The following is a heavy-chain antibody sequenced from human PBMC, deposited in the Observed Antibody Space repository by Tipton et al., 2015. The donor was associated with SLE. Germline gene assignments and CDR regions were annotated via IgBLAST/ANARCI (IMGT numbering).Heavy chain of an antibody. CDR3: ARAPPYCSSTSCFDY. CDR2: ISGSGTDT. D-gene: IGHD2-2*01. J-gene: IGHJ4*02. V-gene: IGHV3-23*01. CDR1: GFTFSSDA. Sequence: GSLRLSCAASGFTFSSDAMSWVRQAPGKGLEWISVISGSGTDTFYADSVKGRFTISRDNSKNTLYLQMNSLRAEDTAVYYCARAPPYCSSTSCFDYWGQGTLVTVSS.